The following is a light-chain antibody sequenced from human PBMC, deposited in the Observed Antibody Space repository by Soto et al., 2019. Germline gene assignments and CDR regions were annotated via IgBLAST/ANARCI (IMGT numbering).Light chain of an antibody. J-gene: IGLJ2*01. CDR3: GADHGSGSNFVV. V-gene: IGLV9-49*01. CDR1: SGYSNYK. Sequence: QSVLTQPPSASASLGASVTLTCTLSSGYSNYKVDWYQQRPGKGPRFVMRVGTGGIEGSKGDGIPDRFSVLGSGLNRYLTIKNIQEEDESDYHCGADHGSGSNFVVFGGGTQLTVL. CDR2: VGTGGIEG.